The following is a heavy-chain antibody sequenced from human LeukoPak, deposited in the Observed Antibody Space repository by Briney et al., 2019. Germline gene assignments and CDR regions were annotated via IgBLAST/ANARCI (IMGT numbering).Heavy chain of an antibody. CDR2: ISSSSNYI. Sequence: PGGSLRLSCAASGFTFSSYSMNWVRQAPGKGLEWVSSISSSSNYIYYVDSVKGRFTISRDNAKNSLYLQMNSLRAEDTAVYYCARDTDYHDSTGSADWGQGTLVTVSS. D-gene: IGHD3-22*01. CDR1: GFTFSSYS. CDR3: ARDTDYHDSTGSAD. V-gene: IGHV3-21*01. J-gene: IGHJ4*02.